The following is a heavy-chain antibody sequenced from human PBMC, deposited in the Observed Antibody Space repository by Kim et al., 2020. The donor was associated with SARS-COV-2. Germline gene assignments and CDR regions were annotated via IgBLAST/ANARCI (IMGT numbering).Heavy chain of an antibody. V-gene: IGHV4-34*01. D-gene: IGHD4-17*01. CDR2: INHSGST. CDR3: ARLYGDYVDWYFDL. CDR1: GGSFSGYY. J-gene: IGHJ2*01. Sequence: SETLSHTCAVYGGSFSGYYWSWIRQPPGKGLEWIGEINHSGSTNYNPSLKSRVTISVDTSKNQFSLKLSSVTAADTAVYYCARLYGDYVDWYFDLWGRGT.